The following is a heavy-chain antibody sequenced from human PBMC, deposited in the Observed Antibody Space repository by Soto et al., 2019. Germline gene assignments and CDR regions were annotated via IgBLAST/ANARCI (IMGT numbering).Heavy chain of an antibody. J-gene: IGHJ4*02. CDR3: ARALKPTTVTNLYFDY. CDR1: RYSITNGYY. Sequence: PSETLSLTCGVSRYSITNGYYWGWIRQPPGKGLEWIGNVYHTGSTYYNPSLESRVTISVDTSKNQFSLKLTSVTAADTAVYYCARALKPTTVTNLYFDYWGQGTLVTVSS. D-gene: IGHD4-17*01. CDR2: VYHTGST. V-gene: IGHV4-38-2*01.